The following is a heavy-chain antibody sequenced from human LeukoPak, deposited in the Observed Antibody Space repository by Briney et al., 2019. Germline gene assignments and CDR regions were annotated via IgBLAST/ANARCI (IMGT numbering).Heavy chain of an antibody. CDR3: AKGSSVTMIVVVITPFDY. Sequence: GGSLRLSCAASGFTFSSYAMSWVRQAPGKGLEWVSAVSGSGGSTYYADSVKGRFTISRDNSKNTLNLQMNSLRAEDTAVYYCAKGSSVTMIVVVITPFDYWGQGTLVTVSS. CDR2: VSGSGGST. V-gene: IGHV3-23*01. D-gene: IGHD3-22*01. J-gene: IGHJ4*02. CDR1: GFTFSSYA.